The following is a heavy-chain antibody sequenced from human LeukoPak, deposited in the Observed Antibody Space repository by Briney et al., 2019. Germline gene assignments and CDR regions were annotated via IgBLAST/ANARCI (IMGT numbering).Heavy chain of an antibody. CDR3: ARAYCSSTSCYEDAFDI. V-gene: IGHV1-3*01. D-gene: IGHD2-2*01. CDR2: INAGNGNT. CDR1: GYTFTSYA. Sequence: ASVKVSCKASGYTFTSYAMHWVRQAPGQRLEWMGWINAGNGNTKYSQKFQGRVTITRDTSASTAYMELSSLRSGDTAVYYCARAYCSSTSCYEDAFDIWGQGTMVTVSS. J-gene: IGHJ3*02.